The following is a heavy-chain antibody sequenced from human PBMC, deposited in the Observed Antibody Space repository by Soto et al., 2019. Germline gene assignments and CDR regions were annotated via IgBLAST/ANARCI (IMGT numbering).Heavy chain of an antibody. CDR1: GYTFTGYY. V-gene: IGHV1-2*04. Sequence: SVKVSCKASGYTFTGYYMHWVRQAPGQGLEWMGWINPNSGGTNYAQKFQGWVTMTRDTSISTAYMELSRLRSDDTAVYYCARSHLSDYGDYEAPYFFDYWGQGTLVTVSS. CDR2: INPNSGGT. CDR3: ARSHLSDYGDYEAPYFFDY. J-gene: IGHJ4*02. D-gene: IGHD4-17*01.